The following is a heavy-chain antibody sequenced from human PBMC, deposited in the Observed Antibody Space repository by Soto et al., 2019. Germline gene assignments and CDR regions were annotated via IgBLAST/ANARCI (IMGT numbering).Heavy chain of an antibody. CDR1: GYTFTSYA. V-gene: IGHV1-3*01. Sequence: QVQLVQSGAEVKKPGASVKVSCKASGYTFTSYAMHWVRQAPGQRLEWMGWINAGNGNTKYSQKFQGRVTITRDTSASTAYMELSSLRSEDTAVYYCARLYYYGSGGIDPWGQGTLVTVSS. CDR2: INAGNGNT. J-gene: IGHJ5*02. CDR3: ARLYYYGSGGIDP. D-gene: IGHD3-10*01.